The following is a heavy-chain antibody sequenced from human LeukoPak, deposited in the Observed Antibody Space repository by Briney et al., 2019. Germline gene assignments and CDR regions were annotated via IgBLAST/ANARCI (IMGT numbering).Heavy chain of an antibody. D-gene: IGHD3-10*01. Sequence: GGSLRLSCAASGFTFSSYGMHWVRQAPGKGLEWVAVIWYDGSNKYYADSVKGRFTISRDNSKNTLYLQMNSLRAEDTAVYYCAKGNLLWFGESISDYWGQGTLVTVSS. J-gene: IGHJ4*02. CDR1: GFTFSSYG. CDR2: IWYDGSNK. CDR3: AKGNLLWFGESISDY. V-gene: IGHV3-33*06.